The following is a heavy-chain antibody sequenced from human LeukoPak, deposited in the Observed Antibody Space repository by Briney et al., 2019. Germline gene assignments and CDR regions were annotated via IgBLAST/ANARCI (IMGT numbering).Heavy chain of an antibody. CDR3: ARGIESYGDYGY. V-gene: IGHV4-59*01. Sequence: SETLSLTCTVSGGSISGSYWSWIRQPPGKGLEWIAYMYNSGSTYYNPSLKSRVTISIDTSQNQFSLKLSSLTAADTAIYYCARGIESYGDYGYWGQGILVTVSS. J-gene: IGHJ4*02. CDR1: GGSISGSY. D-gene: IGHD4-17*01. CDR2: MYNSGST.